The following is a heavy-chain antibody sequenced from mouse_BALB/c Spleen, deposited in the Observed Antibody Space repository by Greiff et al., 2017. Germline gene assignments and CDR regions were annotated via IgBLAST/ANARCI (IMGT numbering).Heavy chain of an antibody. CDR3: APYYCSSPAWLAY. Sequence: VKLQQSGAELAKPGASVKMSCKASGYTFTSYWMHWVKQRPGQGLEWIGYINPSTGYTEYNQKFKDKATLTADTSSSTAYMQLSSMTSDDSAVYYGAPYYCSSPAWLAYWGQGTLVTVSA. CDR1: GYTFTSYW. V-gene: IGHV1-7*01. J-gene: IGHJ3*01. D-gene: IGHD1-1*01. CDR2: INPSTGYT.